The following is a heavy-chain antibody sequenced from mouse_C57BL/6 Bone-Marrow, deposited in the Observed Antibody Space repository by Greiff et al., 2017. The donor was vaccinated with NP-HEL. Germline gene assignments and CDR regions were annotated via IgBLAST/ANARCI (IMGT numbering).Heavy chain of an antibody. D-gene: IGHD1-1*01. CDR1: GFSLTSYG. Sequence: VQLQQSGPGLVQPSQCLSITCTVSGFSLTSYGVHWVRQPPGKGLEWLGVIWSGGSTDYNAAFISRLSISKDNSKSQVFFKMNSLQADDTAIYYCAKSYYGSSPLAYWGQGTLVTVSA. CDR2: IWSGGST. J-gene: IGHJ3*01. CDR3: AKSYYGSSPLAY. V-gene: IGHV2-4*01.